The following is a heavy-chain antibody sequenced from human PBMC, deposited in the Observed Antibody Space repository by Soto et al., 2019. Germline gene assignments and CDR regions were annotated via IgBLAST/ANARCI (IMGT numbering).Heavy chain of an antibody. D-gene: IGHD3-22*01. CDR3: ASLGHYDSSGYYWIDAFDI. J-gene: IGHJ3*02. CDR2: ISYDGSNK. CDR1: GFTFSSYG. Sequence: GGSLRLSCAASGFTFSSYGMHWVRQAPGKGLEWVAVISYDGSNKYYADSVKGRFTISRDNSKNTLYLQMNSLRAEDTAVYYCASLGHYDSSGYYWIDAFDIWGQGTMVTVSS. V-gene: IGHV3-30*03.